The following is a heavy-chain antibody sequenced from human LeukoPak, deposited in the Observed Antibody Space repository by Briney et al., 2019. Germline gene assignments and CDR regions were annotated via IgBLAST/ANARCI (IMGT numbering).Heavy chain of an antibody. Sequence: ALVKVSCKASGYTFTSYGITWVRQAPGQGLEWMGWISTYNGNTNNVQKLQGRVTMTTDTSTSTAYMELRSLRSDDTAVYYCARVYNYYDTSGYYLGNYFDYWGRGTLVTVSS. CDR3: ARVYNYYDTSGYYLGNYFDY. CDR1: GYTFTSYG. J-gene: IGHJ4*02. V-gene: IGHV1-18*01. D-gene: IGHD3-22*01. CDR2: ISTYNGNT.